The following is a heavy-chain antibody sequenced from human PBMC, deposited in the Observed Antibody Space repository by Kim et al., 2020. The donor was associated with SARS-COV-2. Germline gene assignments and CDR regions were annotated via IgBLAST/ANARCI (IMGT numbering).Heavy chain of an antibody. CDR3: ARGDGYDNWFDP. V-gene: IGHV1-2*06. CDR1: GYTFTAYS. Sequence: ASVKVSCKASGYTFTAYSMHWVRQAPGQGLEWMGRINPNSGGTNYAQKFQDRVTMTRDTSISTAYMELNRLRSDDTAVYYCARGDGYDNWFDPWGQGSLVTVSS. D-gene: IGHD5-18*01. CDR2: INPNSGGT. J-gene: IGHJ5*02.